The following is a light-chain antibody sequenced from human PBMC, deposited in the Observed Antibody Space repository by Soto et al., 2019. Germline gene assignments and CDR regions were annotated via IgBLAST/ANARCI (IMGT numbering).Light chain of an antibody. CDR1: QRISSW. Sequence: DIQMTQSPSTLSASVGDRVTITCRASQRISSWLAWYQQKPGKAPKLLIYDASSLESGVPSRFSGSGSGTEFTLTISSLQPDDFATYYCQQYTSYLYTFGQGTKREIK. CDR2: DAS. J-gene: IGKJ2*01. V-gene: IGKV1-5*01. CDR3: QQYTSYLYT.